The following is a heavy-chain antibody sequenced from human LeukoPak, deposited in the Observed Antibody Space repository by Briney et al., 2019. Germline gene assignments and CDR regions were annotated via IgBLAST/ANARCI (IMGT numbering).Heavy chain of an antibody. Sequence: ASVKVSCKASGYTFTSYGISWVRQAPGQGLEWMGWISAYNGNTNYAQKLQGRVTMTTETSTSTAYMELRSLRSDDTAVYYCARAEEWGATTDLDYWGQGTLVTVSS. D-gene: IGHD1-26*01. J-gene: IGHJ4*02. CDR2: ISAYNGNT. V-gene: IGHV1-18*01. CDR1: GYTFTSYG. CDR3: ARAEEWGATTDLDY.